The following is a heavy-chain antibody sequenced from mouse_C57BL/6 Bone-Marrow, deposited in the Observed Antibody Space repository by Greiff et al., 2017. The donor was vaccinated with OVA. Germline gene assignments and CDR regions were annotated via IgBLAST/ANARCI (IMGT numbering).Heavy chain of an antibody. J-gene: IGHJ4*01. V-gene: IGHV1-64*01. CDR1: GYTFTSYW. CDR3: ARRVLRIFMAY. Sequence: QVQLQQPGAELVKPGASVKLSCKASGYTFTSYWMHWVKQRPGQGLEWIGMIHPNSGSTNYNEKFKSKATLTVDKSSSTAYMQLSSLTSEDSAVYYCARRVLRIFMAYWGQGTSVTVSS. D-gene: IGHD1-1*01. CDR2: IHPNSGST.